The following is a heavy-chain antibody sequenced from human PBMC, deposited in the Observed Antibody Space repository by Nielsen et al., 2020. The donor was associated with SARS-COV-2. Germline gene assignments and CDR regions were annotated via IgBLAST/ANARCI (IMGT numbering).Heavy chain of an antibody. CDR2: IYYSGST. D-gene: IGHD6-19*01. CDR3: ARQSSSGWYVIDY. V-gene: IGHV4-39*01. J-gene: IGHJ4*02. CDR1: GGSISSSSYY. Sequence: SETLSLTCTVSGGSISSSSYYWGWLRQPPGKGLEWIGSIYYSGSTSYNPSLKSRVTISVDTSKNQFSLKLSSVTAADTAVYYCARQSSSGWYVIDYWGQGTLVTVSS.